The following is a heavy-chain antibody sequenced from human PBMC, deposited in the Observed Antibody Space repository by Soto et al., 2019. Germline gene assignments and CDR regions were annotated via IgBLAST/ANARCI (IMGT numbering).Heavy chain of an antibody. D-gene: IGHD2-8*02. Sequence: SETLSLTCAVDGGSCSGYDWTWIRQPPGTGLEWIGEINHSGSTNYNPSLKSRVTISVDTSKNQFSLKLTSVTAADTAVYYCARDKITGLFDYWGQGTLVTVSS. CDR1: GGSCSGYD. J-gene: IGHJ4*02. CDR2: INHSGST. CDR3: ARDKITGLFDY. V-gene: IGHV4-34*01.